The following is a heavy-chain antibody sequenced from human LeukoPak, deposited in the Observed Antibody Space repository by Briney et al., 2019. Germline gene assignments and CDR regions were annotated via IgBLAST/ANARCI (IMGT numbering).Heavy chain of an antibody. J-gene: IGHJ4*02. V-gene: IGHV5-51*01. CDR3: ARPYDSSGYYASGIDY. CDR2: IYPGDSDT. D-gene: IGHD3-22*01. CDR1: GYSFTSYW. Sequence: GESLKISCKGSGYSFTSYWIGWVRQMPGKGLEWMGVIYPGDSDTRYSPSFQGQVTISADKSISTAYLQWSNLKASDTAMYYCARPYDSSGYYASGIDYWGQGTLVTVSS.